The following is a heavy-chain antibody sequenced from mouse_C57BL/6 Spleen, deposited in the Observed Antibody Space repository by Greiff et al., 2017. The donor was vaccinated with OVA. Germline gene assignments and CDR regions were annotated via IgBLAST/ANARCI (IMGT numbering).Heavy chain of an antibody. D-gene: IGHD2-3*01. V-gene: IGHV1-72*01. CDR3: ARRGIYDGYYWYFDV. CDR1: GYTFTSYW. J-gene: IGHJ1*03. Sequence: QVQLQQSGAELVKPGASVKLSCKASGYTFTSYWMHWVKQRPGRGLEWIGRIDPNSGGTTYNEKFKSKATLTVDKPSRTAYMQLSSLTSEDSAVYYCARRGIYDGYYWYFDVWGTGTTVTVSS. CDR2: IDPNSGGT.